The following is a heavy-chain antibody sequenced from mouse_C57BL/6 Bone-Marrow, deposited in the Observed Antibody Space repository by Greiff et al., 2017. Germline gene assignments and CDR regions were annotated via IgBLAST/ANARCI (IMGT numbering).Heavy chain of an antibody. CDR1: GYTFTSYG. Sequence: LVESGAELARPGASVKLSCKASGYTFTSYGISWVKQRTGQGLEWIGEIYPRSGNTYYNEKFKGKATLTADKSSSTAYMELRSLTSEDSAVYFCARGDYYGSSSWFAYWGQGTLVTVSA. D-gene: IGHD1-1*01. J-gene: IGHJ3*01. CDR3: ARGDYYGSSSWFAY. CDR2: IYPRSGNT. V-gene: IGHV1-81*01.